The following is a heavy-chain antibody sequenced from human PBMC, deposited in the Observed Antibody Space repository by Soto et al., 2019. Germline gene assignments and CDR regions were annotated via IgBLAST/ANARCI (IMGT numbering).Heavy chain of an antibody. D-gene: IGHD2-15*01. CDR1: GGSISDYY. J-gene: IGHJ4*02. V-gene: IGHV4-59*12. CDR3: ATLPPRIVVTVLPIPS. Sequence: SETLSLTCTVSGGSISDYYWAWIRLPPGKGLEWIGYVYDTWSTHYNPSLKNRVAISLDKSKNQFSLNLKSVTAADTAVYYCATLPPRIVVTVLPIPSWGQGTLVTVS. CDR2: VYDTWST.